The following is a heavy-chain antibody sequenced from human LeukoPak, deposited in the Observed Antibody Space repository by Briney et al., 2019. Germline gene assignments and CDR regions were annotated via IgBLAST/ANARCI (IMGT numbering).Heavy chain of an antibody. D-gene: IGHD3-22*01. Sequence: ASVKVSCKVPGYTLTELSMHWVRQAPGKGLEWMGGFDPEDGETIYAQKFQGRVTMTEDTSTDTAYMELSSLRSEDTAVYYCATADSSGYYSISFDYWGQGTLVTVSS. CDR2: FDPEDGET. V-gene: IGHV1-24*01. CDR3: ATADSSGYYSISFDY. CDR1: GYTLTELS. J-gene: IGHJ4*02.